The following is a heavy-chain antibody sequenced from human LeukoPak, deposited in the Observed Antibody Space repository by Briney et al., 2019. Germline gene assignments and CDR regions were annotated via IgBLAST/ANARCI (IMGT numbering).Heavy chain of an antibody. V-gene: IGHV5-51*01. CDR3: ARDKSDSQGVFDF. D-gene: IGHD3-16*01. CDR2: IYPGDSDT. J-gene: IGHJ4*02. Sequence: GESLKISCKGSGYSFTSQWIGWVRQMPGKGLEWMGIIYPGDSDTRYSPTFRGQVTMSADKSITTAYLQWDNLRASDSAIYYCARDKSDSQGVFDFWGQGTLVTVSS. CDR1: GYSFTSQW.